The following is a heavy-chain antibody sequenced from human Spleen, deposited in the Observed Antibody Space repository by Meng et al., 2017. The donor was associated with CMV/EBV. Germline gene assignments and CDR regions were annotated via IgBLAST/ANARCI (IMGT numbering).Heavy chain of an antibody. Sequence: SCAASGFTFSDYYMSWIRQAPGKGLEWVSYISSSGSTIYYADSVRGRFTISRDNAKNSLYLQMNSLRAEDTAVYYCARNSYGEHFDYWGQGTLVTVSS. D-gene: IGHD5-18*01. CDR2: ISSSGSTI. J-gene: IGHJ4*02. CDR1: GFTFSDYY. V-gene: IGHV3-11*04. CDR3: ARNSYGEHFDY.